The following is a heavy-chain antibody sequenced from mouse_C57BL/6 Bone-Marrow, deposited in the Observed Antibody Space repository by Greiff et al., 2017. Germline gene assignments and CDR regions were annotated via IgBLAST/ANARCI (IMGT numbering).Heavy chain of an antibody. Sequence: VHVKQSVAELVRPGASVKLSCTASGFNIKNTYMHWVKQRPEQGLEWIGRIDPANGNTKYAPKFPGKATITADTSSNTAYLQLSSLTSEDTAIYYCARDYYGSGYFDVWGTGTTVTVSS. D-gene: IGHD1-1*01. V-gene: IGHV14-3*01. CDR1: GFNIKNTY. CDR3: ARDYYGSGYFDV. CDR2: IDPANGNT. J-gene: IGHJ1*03.